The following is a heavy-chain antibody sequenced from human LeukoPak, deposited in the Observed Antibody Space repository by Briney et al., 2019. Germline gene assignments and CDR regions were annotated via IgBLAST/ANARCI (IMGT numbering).Heavy chain of an antibody. CDR3: VKGAGYYYDSRFDY. D-gene: IGHD3-22*01. CDR1: GFTFSSYW. CDR2: IKQDGSEK. J-gene: IGHJ4*02. V-gene: IGHV3-7*03. Sequence: GGSLRLSCAASGFTFSSYWMSWVRQAPGKGLEGVANIKQDGSEKYYVDSVKGRFTISRDNAKNCLYLQMNSLRAEDTALYYCVKGAGYYYDSRFDYWGQGTLVTVSS.